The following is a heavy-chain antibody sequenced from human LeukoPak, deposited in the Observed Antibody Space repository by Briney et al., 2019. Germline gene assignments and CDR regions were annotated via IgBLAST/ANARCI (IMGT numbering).Heavy chain of an antibody. CDR3: ASTSITYFQH. CDR1: GGSISSSSYY. D-gene: IGHD3-3*02. Sequence: SETLPLTCTVSGGSISSSSYYWGWIRQPPGKGLEWIGSIYYSGSTYYNPSLKSRVTISVDTSKNQFSLKLSSVTAADTAVYYCASTSITYFQHWGQGTLVTVSS. CDR2: IYYSGST. J-gene: IGHJ1*01. V-gene: IGHV4-39*01.